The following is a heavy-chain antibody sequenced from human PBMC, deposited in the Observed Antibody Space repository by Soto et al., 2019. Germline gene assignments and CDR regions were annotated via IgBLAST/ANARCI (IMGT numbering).Heavy chain of an antibody. CDR2: INSDGSVS. J-gene: IGHJ6*03. Sequence: EVKLVESGGGLVQPGGSLRLSCAASGFTFSNYWMYWVRQAPGKGLVWVSRINSDGSVSSYADSVKGRLTISRDNVENTLYLQMNSLRVEDTAVYYCAREDCVGDTCYSVAGYFYYDMDVWGKGTTVTVFS. CDR1: GFTFSNYW. V-gene: IGHV3-74*01. CDR3: AREDCVGDTCYSVAGYFYYDMDV. D-gene: IGHD2-15*01.